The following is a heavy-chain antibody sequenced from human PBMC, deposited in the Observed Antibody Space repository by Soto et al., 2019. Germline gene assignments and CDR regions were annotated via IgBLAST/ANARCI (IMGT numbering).Heavy chain of an antibody. D-gene: IGHD5-12*01. J-gene: IGHJ5*02. Sequence: QVQLQESGPGLVKPSGTLSLTCAVSGGSISSSNWWSWVRQPPGKGLEGIGGIDHSGSTNYNPALKGGVTXPXXXSXXPSSPKLSGVTAADTAVYYCARAGTGGYSGCDVARWGWCAPWGQGTAVPVSS. V-gene: IGHV4-4*02. CDR1: GGSISSSNW. CDR3: ARAGTGGYSGCDVARWGWCAP. CDR2: IDHSGST.